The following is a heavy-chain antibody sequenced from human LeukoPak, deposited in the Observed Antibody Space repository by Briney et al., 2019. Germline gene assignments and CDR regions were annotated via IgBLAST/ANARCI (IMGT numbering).Heavy chain of an antibody. J-gene: IGHJ4*02. CDR3: ASYPRSIPTPPFDY. D-gene: IGHD2-21*01. CDR2: INPNNGDI. CDR1: GYTFTAQY. Sequence: ASVKVSCKASGYTFTAQYMHWVRHAPGQGLEWMGWINPNNGDIKYAQSFLGRVTMTRDTPTTTDYMELSSLGSDDTAVYFCASYPRSIPTPPFDYWGQGTLVTVSS. V-gene: IGHV1-2*02.